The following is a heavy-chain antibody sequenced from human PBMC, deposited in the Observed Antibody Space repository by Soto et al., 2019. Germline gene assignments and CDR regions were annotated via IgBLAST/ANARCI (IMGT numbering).Heavy chain of an antibody. CDR1: GFTFNNYA. CDR2: LSGSGGST. J-gene: IGHJ4*02. D-gene: IGHD5-18*01. V-gene: IGHV3-23*01. Sequence: EVQLLESGGGLVQPGGSLRLSCAASGFTFNNYAMSWVRQAPGKGLEWVSALSGSGGSTYYAESVKGRFTNSRDNSKNTSYLQMNSLRAEDTAVYYCAKGGGYRYGWKDYWGQGTLVTVSS. CDR3: AKGGGYRYGWKDY.